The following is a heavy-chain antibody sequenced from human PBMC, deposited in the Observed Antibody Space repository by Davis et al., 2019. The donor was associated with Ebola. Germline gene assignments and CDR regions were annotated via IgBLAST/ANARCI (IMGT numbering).Heavy chain of an antibody. CDR1: GGSISSSSYY. CDR3: ARRSCSSTSCYTAPRYNWFDP. V-gene: IGHV4-39*01. D-gene: IGHD2-2*02. CDR2: IYYSGST. J-gene: IGHJ5*02. Sequence: MPSETLSLTCTVSGGSISSSSYYWGWIRQPPGKGLEWIGSIYYSGSTYYNPSLKSRVTISVDTSKNQFSLKLSSVTAADTAVYYCARRSCSSTSCYTAPRYNWFDPWGQGTLVTVSS.